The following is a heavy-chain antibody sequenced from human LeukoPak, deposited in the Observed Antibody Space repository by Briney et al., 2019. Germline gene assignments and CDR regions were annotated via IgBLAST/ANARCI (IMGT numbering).Heavy chain of an antibody. V-gene: IGHV3-21*04. J-gene: IGHJ4*02. CDR2: ISSSSKYI. CDR1: GFTFNTYS. Sequence: PGGSLRLSCAASGFTFNTYSMNWVRQAPGKGLEWVSSISSSSKYIYYADSVKGRFTISRDNSKNTLYLQMNSLRAEDTAVYYCAKTGPTVTTPFDYWGQGTLVTVSS. CDR3: AKTGPTVTTPFDY. D-gene: IGHD4-17*01.